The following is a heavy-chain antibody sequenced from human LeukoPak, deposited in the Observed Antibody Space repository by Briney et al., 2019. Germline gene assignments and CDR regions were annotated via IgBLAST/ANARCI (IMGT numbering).Heavy chain of an antibody. J-gene: IGHJ4*02. Sequence: ASVKVSCKASGYTFTSYGISWVRQAPGQGLEWMGWISAYNGNTNYAQKLQGRVTITADESTSTAYMELSSLRSEDTAVYYCARAEGGGDDFDYWGQGTLVTVSS. CDR3: ARAEGGGDDFDY. CDR1: GYTFTSYG. V-gene: IGHV1-18*01. D-gene: IGHD2-21*01. CDR2: ISAYNGNT.